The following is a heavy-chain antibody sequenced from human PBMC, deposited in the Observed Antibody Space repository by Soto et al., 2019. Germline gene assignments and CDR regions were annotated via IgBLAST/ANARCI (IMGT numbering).Heavy chain of an antibody. CDR3: ARDPYYYDSSGYWKWWYFDY. CDR1: GGSISSGDYY. CDR2: IYYSGST. Sequence: NPSETLSLTCTVSGGSISSGDYYWSWIRQPPGKGLEWIGYIYYSGSTYYNPSLKSRVTISVDTSKNQFSLKLSSVTAADTAVYYCARDPYYYDSSGYWKWWYFDYWGQGTLVTSPQ. J-gene: IGHJ4*02. D-gene: IGHD3-22*01. V-gene: IGHV4-30-4*01.